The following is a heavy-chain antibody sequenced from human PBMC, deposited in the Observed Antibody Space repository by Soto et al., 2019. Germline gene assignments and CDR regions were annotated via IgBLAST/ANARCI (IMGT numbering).Heavy chain of an antibody. J-gene: IGHJ4*02. Sequence: GESLKISCKGSGYPFSSYWIGWVRPLPGKGLEWIGIIFPTDSTTTYSPSFQGQVTISADKSISTAYLQWSSLKASDTAMYYCARAVIGYCSSTSCPGDYWGQGTLVTVSS. CDR1: GYPFSSYW. CDR3: ARAVIGYCSSTSCPGDY. V-gene: IGHV5-51*01. D-gene: IGHD2-2*01. CDR2: IFPTDSTT.